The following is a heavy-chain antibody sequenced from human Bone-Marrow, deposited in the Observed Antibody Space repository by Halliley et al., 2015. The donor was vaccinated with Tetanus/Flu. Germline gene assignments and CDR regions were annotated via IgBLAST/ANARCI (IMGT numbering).Heavy chain of an antibody. CDR2: IIPILNMT. V-gene: IGHV1-69*02. CDR3: ASPPLDADAFDI. J-gene: IGHJ3*02. Sequence: EWMGRIIPILNMTNLAQKFQGRVTITAGKSTSTAYMELRSLRSEDTAVYYCASPPLDADAFDIWGQGTMVTVSS. D-gene: IGHD3-3*01.